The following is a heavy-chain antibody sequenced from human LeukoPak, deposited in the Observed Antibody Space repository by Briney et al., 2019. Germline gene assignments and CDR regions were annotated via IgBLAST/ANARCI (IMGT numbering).Heavy chain of an antibody. D-gene: IGHD6-19*01. CDR1: GGTFSSYA. J-gene: IGHJ6*03. Sequence: EASVKASCKASGGTFSSYAISWVRQAPGQGLEWMGGIIASLGTANYAQKFKGRVTITADKSTSTAYMELSSLRSEDTAVYYCTRDRIAVAGRKSYSYVDVWGKGTTVTISS. V-gene: IGHV1-69*06. CDR3: TRDRIAVAGRKSYSYVDV. CDR2: IIASLGTA.